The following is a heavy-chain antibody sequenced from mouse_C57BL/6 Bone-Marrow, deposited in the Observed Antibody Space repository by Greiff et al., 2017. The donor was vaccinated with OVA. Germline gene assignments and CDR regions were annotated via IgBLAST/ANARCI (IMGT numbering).Heavy chain of an antibody. CDR3: ASSPVSSPCFMDY. CDR2: IDPNSGGT. CDR1: GYTFTSYW. J-gene: IGHJ4*01. Sequence: QVQLQQPGAELVKPGASVKLSCKASGYTFTSYWMHWVKQRPGRGLEWIGRIDPNSGGTKYNEKFKSKATLTVDKPSSTASMQLSSLTSEDSSVYYCASSPVSSPCFMDYWGQGTSVTVSS. D-gene: IGHD1-1*01. V-gene: IGHV1-72*01.